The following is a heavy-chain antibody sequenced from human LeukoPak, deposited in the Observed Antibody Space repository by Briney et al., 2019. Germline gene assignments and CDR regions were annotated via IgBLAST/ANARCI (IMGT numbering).Heavy chain of an antibody. CDR2: VNSDGSRT. J-gene: IGHJ5*02. D-gene: IGHD2-15*01. Sequence: GGSLRLSCAPSGFPFSGYWMHWFRQAPGKGLVWVSRVNSDGSRTSYADSVKGRFTISRDNAKNTLYLQMNSLRAEDTAVYYCARGAPILGYCSGGSCYFGFDPWGQGTLVTVSS. V-gene: IGHV3-74*01. CDR1: GFPFSGYW. CDR3: ARGAPILGYCSGGSCYFGFDP.